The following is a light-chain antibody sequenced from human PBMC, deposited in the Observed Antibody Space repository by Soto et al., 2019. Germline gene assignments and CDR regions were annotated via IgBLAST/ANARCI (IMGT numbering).Light chain of an antibody. CDR3: SSYTSSSTRV. CDR1: SSDVGGYNY. V-gene: IGLV2-14*01. Sequence: QSALTQPASVSGSPGQSITISCTGTSSDVGGYNYVSWYQQHPGKAPKLMIYDVRNRPSGVSNRFSGSKSGNTASLTISGLQAEDEADYYCSSYTSSSTRVFGTGTKLTVL. CDR2: DVR. J-gene: IGLJ1*01.